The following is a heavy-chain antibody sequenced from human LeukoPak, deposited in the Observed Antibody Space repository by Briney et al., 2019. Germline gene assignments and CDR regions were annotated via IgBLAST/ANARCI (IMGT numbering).Heavy chain of an antibody. V-gene: IGHV3-23*01. CDR2: ISGSGDST. Sequence: GGSLRLSCAASGFTFSNYAMRWVRQAPGKGLEWVSGISGSGDSTYYAGSVKGRFTISRDNSKNTLYLQMNSLRAEDTAVYYCARIMEYYYYYMDVWGKGTTVTVSS. D-gene: IGHD3-16*01. CDR1: GFTFSNYA. J-gene: IGHJ6*03. CDR3: ARIMEYYYYYMDV.